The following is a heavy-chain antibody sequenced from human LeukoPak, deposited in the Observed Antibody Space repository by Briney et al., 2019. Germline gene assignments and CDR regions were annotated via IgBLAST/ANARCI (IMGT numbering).Heavy chain of an antibody. CDR1: GGSISSYY. V-gene: IGHV4-4*07. D-gene: IGHD3-22*01. CDR2: IYTSGST. CDR3: AVTYYYDSSGYYYGDY. Sequence: KPSETLSLTCTVSGGSISSYYWSWIRQPAGKGLEWIGRIYTSGSTNYNPSLKNRVTMSVDTSKNQFSLKLSSVTAADTAVYYCAVTYYYDSSGYYYGDYWGQGTLVTVSS. J-gene: IGHJ4*02.